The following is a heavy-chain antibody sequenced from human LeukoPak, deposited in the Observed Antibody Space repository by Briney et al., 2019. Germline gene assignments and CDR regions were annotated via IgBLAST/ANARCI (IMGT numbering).Heavy chain of an antibody. CDR2: ISGSGDRT. J-gene: IGHJ5*02. V-gene: IGHV3-23*01. CDR1: GLTFSSYG. Sequence: GGSLRLSCAASGLTFSSYGMSWVRQAPGKGLEWVSDISGSGDRTDYADSVKGRLTISRDNSKDTVYLEMNSVRAEDTAIYYCAKRGYCSGITCYLNYFDPWGQGSLVTVSS. CDR3: AKRGYCSGITCYLNYFDP. D-gene: IGHD2-2*03.